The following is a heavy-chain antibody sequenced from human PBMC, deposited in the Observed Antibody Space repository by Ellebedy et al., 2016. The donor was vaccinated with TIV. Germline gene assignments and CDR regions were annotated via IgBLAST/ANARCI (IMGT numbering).Heavy chain of an antibody. CDR3: AKGRGGGSDSSAPRYYFDF. D-gene: IGHD6-19*01. J-gene: IGHJ4*02. CDR2: VSGSGRST. V-gene: IGHV3-23*01. Sequence: GESLKISCVASGFTFTSYALNWVRQAPGKGLEWVSAVSGSGRSTYYADSVKGRFTISRDNSKNTVYLQMSSLRAEDTAVYYCAKGRGGGSDSSAPRYYFDFWGQGTLVTVSS. CDR1: GFTFTSYA.